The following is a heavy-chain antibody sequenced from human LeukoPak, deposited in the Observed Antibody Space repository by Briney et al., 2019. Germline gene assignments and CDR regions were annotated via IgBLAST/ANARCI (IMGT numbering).Heavy chain of an antibody. Sequence: NASETLSLTCSVSGVSISSSSYYWGWIRQPPGKGLEWIGSIYYSGSTYYNPSLKSRVTISVDTSKNQFSLKLSSVTAADTAVYYCARECIVGYTRVAFDIWGQGTMVTVSS. CDR3: ARECIVGYTRVAFDI. CDR1: GVSISSSSYY. V-gene: IGHV4-39*07. CDR2: IYYSGST. D-gene: IGHD1-26*01. J-gene: IGHJ3*02.